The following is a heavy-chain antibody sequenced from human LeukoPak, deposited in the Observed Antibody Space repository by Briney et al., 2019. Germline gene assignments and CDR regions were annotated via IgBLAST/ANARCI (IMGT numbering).Heavy chain of an antibody. Sequence: SETLSLTCTVSGGSISSSSYYWGWIRQPPGKGLEWIGSIYYSRSTYYNPSLKSRVTISVDTSKNLFSLKLTSVTAADTAVYYCARSLPAAEDYWGQGTLVTVSS. CDR2: IYYSRST. J-gene: IGHJ4*02. V-gene: IGHV4-39*01. CDR1: GGSISSSSYY. D-gene: IGHD6-13*01. CDR3: ARSLPAAEDY.